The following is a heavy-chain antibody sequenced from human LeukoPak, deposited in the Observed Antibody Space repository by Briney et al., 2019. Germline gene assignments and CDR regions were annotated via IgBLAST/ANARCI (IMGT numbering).Heavy chain of an antibody. Sequence: GRSLRLSCAASGFTFSSYGMHWVRQAPGKGLEWVAVISYDGSNKYYADSVKGRFTIPRDNSKNTLYLQMNSLRAEDTAVYYCAKSDGDYGDYDFDYWGQGTLVTVSS. CDR3: AKSDGDYGDYDFDY. CDR2: ISYDGSNK. V-gene: IGHV3-30*18. CDR1: GFTFSSYG. D-gene: IGHD4-17*01. J-gene: IGHJ4*02.